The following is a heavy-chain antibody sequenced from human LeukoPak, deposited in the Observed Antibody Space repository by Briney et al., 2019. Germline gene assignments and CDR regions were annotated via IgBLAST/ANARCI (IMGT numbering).Heavy chain of an antibody. CDR1: GFTFSSYE. Sequence: GGSLRLSCAASGFTFSSYEMNWVRQAPGKGLEWVSYISSSGSTIYYADSVKGRFTISRDNAKNSLYLQMNSLRPEDTAVYYCAKAPSYGSGSYHVDYWGQGTLVTVSS. CDR2: ISSSGSTI. J-gene: IGHJ4*02. CDR3: AKAPSYGSGSYHVDY. V-gene: IGHV3-48*03. D-gene: IGHD3-10*01.